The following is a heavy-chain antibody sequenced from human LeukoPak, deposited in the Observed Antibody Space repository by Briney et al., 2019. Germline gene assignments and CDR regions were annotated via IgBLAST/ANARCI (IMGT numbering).Heavy chain of an antibody. J-gene: IGHJ4*02. Sequence: PGGSLRLSCAASGFTFSSYSMNWVRQAPGKGLEWVANIKEDGSEKYYVDSVKGRFTISRDNAKNSVFLQMNSLRAEDTAVYYCARDGPTAYFDYWGQGTLVTVSS. CDR3: ARDGPTAYFDY. D-gene: IGHD5-18*01. V-gene: IGHV3-7*01. CDR1: GFTFSSYS. CDR2: IKEDGSEK.